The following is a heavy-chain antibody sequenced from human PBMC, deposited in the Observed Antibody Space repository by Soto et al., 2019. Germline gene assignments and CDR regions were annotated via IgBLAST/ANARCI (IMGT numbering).Heavy chain of an antibody. CDR3: ARQTPYYDYVWGSYRYGYYFDY. V-gene: IGHV5-10-1*01. CDR2: IDPSDSYT. D-gene: IGHD3-16*02. CDR1: GYSFTSYW. Sequence: GESLKISCKGSGYSFTSYWISWVRQMPGKGLEWMGRIDPSDSYTNYSPSFQGHVTISADESISTAYLQWSSLKASDTAMYYCARQTPYYDYVWGSYRYGYYFDYWGQGTLVTVSS. J-gene: IGHJ4*02.